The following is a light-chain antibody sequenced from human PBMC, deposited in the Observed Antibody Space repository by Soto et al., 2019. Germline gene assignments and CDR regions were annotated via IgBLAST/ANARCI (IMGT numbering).Light chain of an antibody. V-gene: IGKV4-1*01. Sequence: DIVMTQSPDSLPVSLGERATINCKSSQSLLYSSNNKNYLAWYQQKPGQPPKLLIFWASTRESGVPDRFSGSGSGTDFTLTISRLQAEDVAVDYCQQYYYTPYSFGQGTKLEIK. CDR3: QQYYYTPYS. CDR1: QSLLYSSNNKNY. J-gene: IGKJ2*03. CDR2: WAS.